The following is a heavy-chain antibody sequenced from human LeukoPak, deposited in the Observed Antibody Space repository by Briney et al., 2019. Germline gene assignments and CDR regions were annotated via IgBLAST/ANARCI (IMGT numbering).Heavy chain of an antibody. CDR2: ISSSSNTI. Sequence: GGSLRLSCAASGFTLSSYSLNWVRQAPGKGLEWVSYISSSSNTIYYADSVKGRFTISRDNAKNSLYLQMNSLRAEDTAVYYCARDHEQWSLDYWGQGTLVTVSS. J-gene: IGHJ4*02. CDR3: ARDHEQWSLDY. D-gene: IGHD6-19*01. V-gene: IGHV3-48*01. CDR1: GFTLSSYS.